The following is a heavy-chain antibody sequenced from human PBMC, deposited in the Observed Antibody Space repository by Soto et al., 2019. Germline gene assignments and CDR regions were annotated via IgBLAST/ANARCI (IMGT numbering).Heavy chain of an antibody. Sequence: EVQLLESGGGLVQPGGSLRLSCAASGFTFSSYAMSWVRQAPGKGLEWVSAISGSGGSTYYADSVKGRFTISRDNSKNTRYLQMNSLRAEDTAVYYCAKRKGLRFLEWTYFDYWGQGTLVTVSS. CDR3: AKRKGLRFLEWTYFDY. J-gene: IGHJ4*02. D-gene: IGHD3-3*01. V-gene: IGHV3-23*01. CDR1: GFTFSSYA. CDR2: ISGSGGST.